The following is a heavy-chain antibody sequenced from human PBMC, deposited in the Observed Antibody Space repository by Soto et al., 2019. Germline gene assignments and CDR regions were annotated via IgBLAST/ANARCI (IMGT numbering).Heavy chain of an antibody. CDR3: ARVKFGDPFDF. V-gene: IGHV1-18*01. CDR2: FNPDNQNT. Sequence: QVQLVQSGTEVKRPGASVKVSCKASGYTFSNYGVSWLRQAPGHGLEWVGWFNPDNQNTNYAQKFQDRVSMTADTSTSTVYMELRGLRSDDTAVYYCARVKFGDPFDFWGQVTLVTVSS. D-gene: IGHD2-21*02. J-gene: IGHJ4*02. CDR1: GYTFSNYG.